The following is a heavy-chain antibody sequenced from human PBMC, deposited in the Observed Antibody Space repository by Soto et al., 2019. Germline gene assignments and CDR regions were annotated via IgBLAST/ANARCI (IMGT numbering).Heavy chain of an antibody. D-gene: IGHD2-8*02. CDR3: AKVSGSGGFHVI. Sequence: PGGSLRLSCAAPGFTFSTYGMAWVRQAPGKGLDWVASIRGRGDGIQYADAVQGRFVISRDNSINTLFLQMGNLRVEDTATYYCAKVSGSGGFHVIGGQGTLVTVSS. CDR2: IRGRGDGI. V-gene: IGHV3-23*01. CDR1: GFTFSTYG. J-gene: IGHJ4*02.